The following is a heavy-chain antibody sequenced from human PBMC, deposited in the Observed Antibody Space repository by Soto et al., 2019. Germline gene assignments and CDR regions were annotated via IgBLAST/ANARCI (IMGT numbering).Heavy chain of an antibody. V-gene: IGHV4-59*01. CDR2: VYSGGGT. D-gene: IGHD3-10*01. Sequence: SETLSLTCTVSGGSLRGYSWSWIRQSPGKGLEWIGYVYSGGGTNYSPSFMGRVTISVDTTDNQFSLKLSSVTAADTAVYYCAREVTMVRGRANWFDPWGQGTLVTVS. CDR3: AREVTMVRGRANWFDP. J-gene: IGHJ5*02. CDR1: GGSLRGYS.